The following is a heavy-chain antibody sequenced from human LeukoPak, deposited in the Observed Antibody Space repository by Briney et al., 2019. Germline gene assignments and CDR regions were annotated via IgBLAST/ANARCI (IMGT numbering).Heavy chain of an antibody. Sequence: GGSLRLSCAGSGFTFNTFTIHWVRQAPGKGLEWVALISYHGSKQYYADSVKGRFTVSRDNSRNTVFLHMDSLRPDDTAVCYCARDLFDFWSGYYYYFDYWGQGTLVTVPS. D-gene: IGHD3-3*01. CDR3: ARDLFDFWSGYYYYFDY. CDR2: ISYHGSKQ. J-gene: IGHJ4*02. CDR1: GFTFNTFT. V-gene: IGHV3-30*04.